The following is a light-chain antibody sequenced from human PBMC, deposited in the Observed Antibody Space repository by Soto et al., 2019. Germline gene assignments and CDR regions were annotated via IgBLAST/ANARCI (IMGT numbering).Light chain of an antibody. J-gene: IGKJ3*01. Sequence: IQLTQSPSSLSASGGDTVTITCRASQAIGSYFAWYQQRPGTAPHLLIYSASTLHSGVPSRFSGSGSGTDFTLTISSLQPEDFATYYCQQVDSYPRTFGPGTTVEI. CDR1: QAIGSY. CDR3: QQVDSYPRT. V-gene: IGKV1-9*01. CDR2: SAS.